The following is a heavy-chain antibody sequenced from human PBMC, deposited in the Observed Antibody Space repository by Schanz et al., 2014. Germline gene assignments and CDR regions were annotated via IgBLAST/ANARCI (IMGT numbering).Heavy chain of an antibody. Sequence: EVQLVESGGGVVQPGGSLRLSCAASGFTFATYAMSWVRQAPGKGLEWVSGINWNGGSTGYADSVRGRFTISRDNAKNSLYLQMNSLRAEDTAVYYCARDSGSHYLVDYWGQGTLVTVSS. J-gene: IGHJ4*02. D-gene: IGHD1-26*01. V-gene: IGHV3-20*04. CDR2: INWNGGST. CDR3: ARDSGSHYLVDY. CDR1: GFTFATYA.